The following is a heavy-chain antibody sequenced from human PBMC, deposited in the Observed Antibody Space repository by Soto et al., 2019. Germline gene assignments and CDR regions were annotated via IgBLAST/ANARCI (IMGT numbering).Heavy chain of an antibody. Sequence: PGESLKISCKGSGYSFTSYWIGWVRQMPGKGLEWMGIIYPGDSDTRYSPSFQGQVTISADKSISTAYLQWSSLKASDTAMYYCARARVVAATPYDYMDVWGKGTTVTVSS. CDR1: GYSFTSYW. D-gene: IGHD2-15*01. CDR3: ARARVVAATPYDYMDV. V-gene: IGHV5-51*01. CDR2: IYPGDSDT. J-gene: IGHJ6*03.